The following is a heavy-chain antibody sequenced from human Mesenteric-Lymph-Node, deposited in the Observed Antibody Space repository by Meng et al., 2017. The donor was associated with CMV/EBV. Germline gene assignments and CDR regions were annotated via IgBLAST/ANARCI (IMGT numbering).Heavy chain of an antibody. V-gene: IGHV1-2*02. CDR1: TGYY. D-gene: IGHD3-3*01. J-gene: IGHJ5*02. Sequence: TGYYRHWVRQAPGQGLEWMGWINPYSGGTNYAQKFQGRVTMARDTSISTAYMELSRLRSDDTAVYYCARGGRLTSSDFWSGYYWWFDPWGQGTLVTVSS. CDR2: INPYSGGT. CDR3: ARGGRLTSSDFWSGYYWWFDP.